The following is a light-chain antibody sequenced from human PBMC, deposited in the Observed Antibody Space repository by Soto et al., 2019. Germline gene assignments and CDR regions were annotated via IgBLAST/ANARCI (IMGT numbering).Light chain of an antibody. Sequence: DIRVYLSPSVVSASVGDRVTITCRASQGISSYLAWYQQKPGKAPKLLIYAASTLQSGVPSRFSGSGSGTEFTLTISSLQPEDFATYYCQQSYSTPITFGQGTRLEIK. CDR1: QGISSY. V-gene: IGKV1-9*01. CDR3: QQSYSTPIT. CDR2: AAS. J-gene: IGKJ5*01.